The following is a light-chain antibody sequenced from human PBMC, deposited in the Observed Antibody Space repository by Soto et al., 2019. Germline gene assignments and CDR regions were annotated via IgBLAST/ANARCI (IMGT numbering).Light chain of an antibody. CDR2: EVS. CDR1: SSDVGVYKY. J-gene: IGLJ2*01. Sequence: QSVLTQPPSASGSPGQSVTISCSGSSSDVGVYKYVSWYQQHPGKAPKLMIYEVSKRPSGVPDRFSGSKSGNTASLTVSGLQAEDEADYYCSSFAGSKNLIFGGGTKLTVL. CDR3: SSFAGSKNLI. V-gene: IGLV2-8*01.